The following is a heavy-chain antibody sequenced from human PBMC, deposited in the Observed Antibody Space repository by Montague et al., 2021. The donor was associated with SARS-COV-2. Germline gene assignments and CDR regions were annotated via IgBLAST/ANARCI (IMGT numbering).Heavy chain of an antibody. J-gene: IGHJ4*02. V-gene: IGHV4-59*01. D-gene: IGHD6-19*01. CDR3: ARLKGSGWNYYFDY. CDR1: GGSISSYY. Sequence: SETLSLTCTVSGGSISSYYWGWIRQPPGKGLEWIGYIYYSGSTNYNPSLKSRVTISVDTSKNQFSLKLSSVTAADTAVYYCARLKGSGWNYYFDYWGQGTLVTVSS. CDR2: IYYSGST.